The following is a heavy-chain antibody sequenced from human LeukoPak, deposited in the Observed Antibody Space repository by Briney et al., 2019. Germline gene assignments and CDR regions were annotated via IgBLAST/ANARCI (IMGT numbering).Heavy chain of an antibody. D-gene: IGHD5-12*01. Sequence: SETLSLTCAVYGGSFSGYYWSWIRQPPGKGLEWIGYIYHSGSTNYNPSLKSRVTISVDTSQNQFYLKLSSVTAADTAVYYCARDGYSGSDALWGQGTLVTVSS. J-gene: IGHJ4*02. CDR3: ARDGYSGSDAL. CDR2: IYHSGST. CDR1: GGSFSGYY. V-gene: IGHV4-59*01.